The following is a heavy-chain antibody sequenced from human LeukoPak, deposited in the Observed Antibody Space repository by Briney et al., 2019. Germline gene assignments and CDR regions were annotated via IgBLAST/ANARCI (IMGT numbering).Heavy chain of an antibody. Sequence: GASVKVSCKASGYTFSKYGISWSRYGISWVRQAPGQGLEWMGWMSTYNGDTNYAQKFQGRVTMTTDTSTSTAYMELRSLRSDDTAVYYCARDLGECSGGSCYRNWFDPWGQGTLVTVSS. CDR1: GYTFSKYGISWSRYG. D-gene: IGHD2-15*01. CDR2: MSTYNGDT. V-gene: IGHV1-18*04. J-gene: IGHJ5*02. CDR3: ARDLGECSGGSCYRNWFDP.